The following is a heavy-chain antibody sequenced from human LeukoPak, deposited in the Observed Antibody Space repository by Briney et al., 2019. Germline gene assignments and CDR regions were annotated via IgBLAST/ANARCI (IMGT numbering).Heavy chain of an antibody. CDR1: GYTFTSYY. J-gene: IGHJ4*02. CDR2: INPSGGST. D-gene: IGHD2-2*01. V-gene: IGHV1-46*01. CDR3: ARGKESLSFTDDFDY. Sequence: ASVKVSCKASGYTFTSYYMHWVRQAPGQGLEWMGIINPSGGSTSYAQKFQGRVTMTRDMSTSTDYMELSSLRSEDTAVYYCARGKESLSFTDDFDYWGQGTLVTVSS.